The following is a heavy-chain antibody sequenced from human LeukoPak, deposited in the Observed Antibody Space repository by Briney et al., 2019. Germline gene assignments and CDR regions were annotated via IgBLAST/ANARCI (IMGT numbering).Heavy chain of an antibody. V-gene: IGHV4-4*07. CDR1: GGSISSYY. CDR2: IYTSGST. D-gene: IGHD3-3*01. J-gene: IGHJ5*02. Sequence: SETLSLTCTVPGGSISSYYWSWIRQPAGKGLEWIGRIYTSGSTNYNPSLKSRVTMSVDTSKNQFSLKLSSVTAADTAVYYCARDSPKKRSITIFGVVTNNWFDPWGQGTLVTVSS. CDR3: ARDSPKKRSITIFGVVTNNWFDP.